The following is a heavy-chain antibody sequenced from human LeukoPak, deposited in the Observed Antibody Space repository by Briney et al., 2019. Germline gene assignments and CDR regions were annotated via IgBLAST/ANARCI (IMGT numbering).Heavy chain of an antibody. CDR3: ALRGLYCSASTCGGALHI. Sequence: PSETLSLTCTVSGGSISSYYWSWIRQPPGKGLEWIGYIYYSGSTNYNPSLKSRVTTSVDTSKNQFSLKLSSVTAADTAVYYCALRGLYCSASTCGGALHIWGQGTMVTVSS. CDR2: IYYSGST. D-gene: IGHD2-15*01. J-gene: IGHJ3*02. V-gene: IGHV4-59*08. CDR1: GGSISSYY.